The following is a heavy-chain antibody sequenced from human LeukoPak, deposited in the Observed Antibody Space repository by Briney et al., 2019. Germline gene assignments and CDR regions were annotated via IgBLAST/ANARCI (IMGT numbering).Heavy chain of an antibody. CDR1: GFTFSSYG. CDR2: IRYDGSNK. J-gene: IGHJ4*02. D-gene: IGHD6-19*01. Sequence: GGSLRLSCAASGFTFSSYGMHWVSQAPGKGLEWVAFIRYDGSNKYYADSVKGRFTISRDNSKNTLYLQMNSLRAEDTAVYYCAKVMGSSGWSSYWGQGTLVTVSS. V-gene: IGHV3-30*02. CDR3: AKVMGSSGWSSY.